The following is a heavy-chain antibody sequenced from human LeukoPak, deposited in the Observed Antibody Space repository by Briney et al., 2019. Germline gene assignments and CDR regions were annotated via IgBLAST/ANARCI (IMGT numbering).Heavy chain of an antibody. CDR2: IYTSGST. D-gene: IGHD3-3*01. CDR3: ARDANDFWSGYSDY. J-gene: IGHJ4*02. V-gene: IGHV4-61*02. CDR1: GGSISSGSYY. Sequence: SQTLSLTCTVSGGSISSGSYYWSWIRQPAGKGLEWIGRIYTSGSTNYNPSLKSRVTISVDTSKNQFSLKLSSVTAADTAVYYCARDANDFWSGYSDYWGRGTLVTVSS.